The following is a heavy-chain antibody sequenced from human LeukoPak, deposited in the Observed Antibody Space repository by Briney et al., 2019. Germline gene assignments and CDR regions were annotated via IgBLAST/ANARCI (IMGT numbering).Heavy chain of an antibody. D-gene: IGHD6-13*01. V-gene: IGHV7-4-1*02. CDR1: GYTFTSYA. CDR3: ARDGRGYSSSWYDQYYYYGMDV. Sequence: GASVKVSCKASGYTFTSYAMTRVRQAPGQGLEWMGWINTNTGNPTYAQGFTGRFVFSLDTSVSTAYLQISSLKAEDTAVYYCARDGRGYSSSWYDQYYYYGMDVWGQGTTVTVSS. CDR2: INTNTGNP. J-gene: IGHJ6*02.